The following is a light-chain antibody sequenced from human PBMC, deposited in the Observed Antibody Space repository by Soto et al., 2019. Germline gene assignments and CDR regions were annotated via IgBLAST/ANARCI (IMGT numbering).Light chain of an antibody. J-gene: IGKJ1*01. Sequence: EFVLTQSPGTLSLSPGERATLSCRASQSVSSSYLAWYQQKPGQAPRLLLYGASSRATGIPDRFSGSGSGTDFTRNISRLEPEDFAVYYCQQYGSSPPWTFGQGTKVAIK. V-gene: IGKV3-20*01. CDR2: GAS. CDR3: QQYGSSPPWT. CDR1: QSVSSSY.